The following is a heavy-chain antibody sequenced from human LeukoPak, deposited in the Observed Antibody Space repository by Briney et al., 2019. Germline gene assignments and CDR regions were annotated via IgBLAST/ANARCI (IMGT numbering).Heavy chain of an antibody. V-gene: IGHV3-33*01. J-gene: IGHJ6*02. CDR1: GFTFSSYG. Sequence: GGSLRLSCAASGFTFSSYGMHWVRQAPGKGLEWVAVIWYDGSNKYYADSVKGRFTISRDNSKNTLYLQMNSLRAEDTAVYYCARQQWLEDMYGMYVWGQGTTVTVSS. CDR2: IWYDGSNK. CDR3: ARQQWLEDMYGMYV. D-gene: IGHD6-19*01.